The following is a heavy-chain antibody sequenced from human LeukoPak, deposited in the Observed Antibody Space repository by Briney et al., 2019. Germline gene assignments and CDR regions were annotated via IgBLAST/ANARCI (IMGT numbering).Heavy chain of an antibody. CDR3: ARHSSSGWYEVDY. CDR2: IYHSGAT. Sequence: PSETLSLTCTVSNGSITSYYWSWIRQSPGKGLEWIGYIYHSGATDYNPSLKSRVIISVDTSKNQFSLNLSSVTAADTAVYHCARHSSSGWYEVDYWGQGTLVTVSS. D-gene: IGHD6-13*01. CDR1: NGSITSYY. J-gene: IGHJ4*02. V-gene: IGHV4-59*08.